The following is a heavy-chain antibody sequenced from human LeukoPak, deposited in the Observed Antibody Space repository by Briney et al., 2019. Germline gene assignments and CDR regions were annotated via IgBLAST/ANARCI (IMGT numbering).Heavy chain of an antibody. CDR2: IYYSGST. CDR3: ARSRTSWGLFDY. Sequence: SETLSLTCTVSGGSISSYYWSWLRQPPGQGLEGIGYIYYSGSTNYNPSLKSRVTISVDTSKNQFSLKLSSVTAADTAVYYCARSRTSWGLFDYWGQGTLVTVSS. J-gene: IGHJ4*02. V-gene: IGHV4-59*01. D-gene: IGHD2-2*01. CDR1: GGSISSYY.